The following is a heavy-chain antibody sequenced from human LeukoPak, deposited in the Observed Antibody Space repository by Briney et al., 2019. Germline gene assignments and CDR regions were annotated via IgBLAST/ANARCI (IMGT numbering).Heavy chain of an antibody. CDR2: ISSSGSTI. Sequence: GGSLRLSCAASGFTFSSYEMNWVRQAPGKGLEWVSYISSSGSTIHYADSVKGRFTISRDNAKNSLYLQMNSLRAEDTAVYYCARSAANLPHDAFDIWGQGTMATVSS. CDR1: GFTFSSYE. D-gene: IGHD6-13*01. CDR3: ARSAANLPHDAFDI. V-gene: IGHV3-48*03. J-gene: IGHJ3*02.